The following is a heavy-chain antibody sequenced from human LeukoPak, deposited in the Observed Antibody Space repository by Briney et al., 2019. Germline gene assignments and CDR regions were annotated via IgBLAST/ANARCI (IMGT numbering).Heavy chain of an antibody. CDR3: ASHTGGYFHFDY. J-gene: IGHJ4*02. Sequence: GGSLRLSCAASGFTFSSYAMSWVRQAPGKGLEWVSAISGSGGSTYYADSVKGRFTISRDNAKNPLYLQMNSLRAEDTAVYYCASHTGGYFHFDYWGQGTLVTVSS. CDR1: GFTFSSYA. CDR2: ISGSGGST. V-gene: IGHV3-23*01. D-gene: IGHD2-8*02.